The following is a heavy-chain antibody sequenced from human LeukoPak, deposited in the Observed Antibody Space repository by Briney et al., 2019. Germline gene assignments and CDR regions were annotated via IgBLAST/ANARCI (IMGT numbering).Heavy chain of an antibody. J-gene: IGHJ4*02. D-gene: IGHD2-2*01. V-gene: IGHV4-34*01. CDR3: ARGTKPIVVVPAAFDY. CDR2: INHSGST. CDR1: GGSFSGCY. Sequence: SETLSLTCAVYGGSFSGCYWSWIRQPPGKGLEWIGEINHSGSTNYNPSLKSRVTISVDTSKNQFSLKLSSVTAADTAVYYCARGTKPIVVVPAAFDYWGQGTLVTVSS.